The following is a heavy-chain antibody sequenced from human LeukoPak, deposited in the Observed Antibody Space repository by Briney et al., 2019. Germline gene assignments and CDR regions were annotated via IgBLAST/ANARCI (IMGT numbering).Heavy chain of an antibody. CDR1: AFTFSAYG. CDR3: ARAAYSSTWYSRYFDL. V-gene: IGHV3-13*01. J-gene: IGHJ2*01. D-gene: IGHD6-13*01. CDR2: IGTAGEI. Sequence: PGGSLRLSCAASAFTFSAYGMHWVRQATGKGLEWVSGIGTAGEIYYPGSVKGRFTISRENAKNSLYLQMNSLRAGDTAVYYCARAAYSSTWYSRYFDLWGRGTLVTVSS.